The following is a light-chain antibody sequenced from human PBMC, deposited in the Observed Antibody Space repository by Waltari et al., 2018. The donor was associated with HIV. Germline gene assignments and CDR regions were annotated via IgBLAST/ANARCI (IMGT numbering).Light chain of an antibody. V-gene: IGLV4-69*01. CDR1: SQRRTYA. Sequence: QAVVTQAPSASDSLGASGKRTCSLSSQRRTYAIEWHQHQPGKGPRFWMELKYDGSLTKEAGIPVRFSGSSSVSARYLTLSSIQSEDEADYYCQTWGTAIHVVFGGGTKLTVL. CDR3: QTWGTAIHVV. CDR2: LKYDGSL. J-gene: IGLJ2*01.